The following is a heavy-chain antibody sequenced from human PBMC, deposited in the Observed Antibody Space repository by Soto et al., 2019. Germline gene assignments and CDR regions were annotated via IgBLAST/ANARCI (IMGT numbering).Heavy chain of an antibody. D-gene: IGHD2-21*02. V-gene: IGHV3-48*01. CDR1: GFTFSSYS. Sequence: DVQLVESGGGLVQPGGSLRLSCAASGFTFSSYSMNWVRQAPGKGLEGVSYMSSSSSSIYYTDSVKGRFTISRDNAKNSLFLHMNSLRAEDTAVYFCARANGGDWGVGAFDFWGQGTMVTVSS. J-gene: IGHJ3*01. CDR3: ARANGGDWGVGAFDF. CDR2: MSSSSSSI.